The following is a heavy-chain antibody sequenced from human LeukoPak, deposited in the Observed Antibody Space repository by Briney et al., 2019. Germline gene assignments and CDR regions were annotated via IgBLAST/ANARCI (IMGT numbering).Heavy chain of an antibody. D-gene: IGHD3-16*01. CDR1: GGSISSYY. CDR2: IYSSGST. V-gene: IGHV4-59*01. J-gene: IGHJ1*01. CDR3: ARTWGGYFQH. Sequence: SETLSLTCTVSGGSISSYYWSWIRQPPGKGLEWIGYIYSSGSTNYNPSLKSRVTISVDTSKNQFSLKLSSVTAADTAVYYCARTWGGYFQHWGQGTLVTVSS.